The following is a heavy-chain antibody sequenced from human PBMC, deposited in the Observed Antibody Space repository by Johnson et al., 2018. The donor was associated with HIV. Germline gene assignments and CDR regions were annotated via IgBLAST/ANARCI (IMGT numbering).Heavy chain of an antibody. CDR2: ISYDGSNK. V-gene: IGHV3-30-3*01. CDR1: GFTFDDYA. D-gene: IGHD3-3*01. Sequence: QVQLVESGGVVVQPGGSLRLSCAASGFTFDDYAMHWVRKAPGTGLEWVAVISYDGSNKYYADSVKGRFTISSCKSKNTLFLQMNSLRPDVTSMYYCAAYYDFWSGSYTSGFDIWGQGTMVTVSS. J-gene: IGHJ3*02. CDR3: AAYYDFWSGSYTSGFDI.